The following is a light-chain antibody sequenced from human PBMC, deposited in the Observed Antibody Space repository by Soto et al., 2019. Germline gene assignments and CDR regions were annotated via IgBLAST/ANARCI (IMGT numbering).Light chain of an antibody. V-gene: IGKV3-20*01. CDR2: GAS. CDR3: QQYGSSPPLT. J-gene: IGKJ4*01. CDR1: QSVSSNY. Sequence: EIVLTQSPGTLSLSPGERATLSCRASQSVSSNYLAWYQQKPGQAPRLLIYGASSRATGIPDRFSGSGSGTDFTLTISRLEPEDSVVYYCQQYGSSPPLTFGGGTKVEIK.